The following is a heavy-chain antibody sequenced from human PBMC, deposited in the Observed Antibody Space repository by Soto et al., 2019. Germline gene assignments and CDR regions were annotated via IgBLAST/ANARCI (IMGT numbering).Heavy chain of an antibody. J-gene: IGHJ4*02. Sequence: EVQLVESGGGLVQPGGSLRLSCAASGFTLNNYWMTWVRQAPGQGLEWVANIMKDGSLTEYVDLVKGRFTISRDNVKNSLDLQMDRLRVEDTAIYYCVRNDGWYRLDSWGQGSLVIVSS. D-gene: IGHD6-19*01. CDR1: GFTLNNYW. CDR3: VRNDGWYRLDS. CDR2: IMKDGSLT. V-gene: IGHV3-7*04.